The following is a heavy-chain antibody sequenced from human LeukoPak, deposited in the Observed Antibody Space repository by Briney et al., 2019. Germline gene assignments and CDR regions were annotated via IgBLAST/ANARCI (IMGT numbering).Heavy chain of an antibody. Sequence: GGSLRLSCAASGFTFSSYAMSWVRQAPGKGLEWVSAISGSGGSTYYADSVKGRFTISRDNSKNTLYLQMNSLRAEDTAVYYCARDVRDFDWLPMDVWGQGTTVTVSS. CDR2: ISGSGGST. D-gene: IGHD3-9*01. CDR3: ARDVRDFDWLPMDV. V-gene: IGHV3-23*01. CDR1: GFTFSSYA. J-gene: IGHJ6*02.